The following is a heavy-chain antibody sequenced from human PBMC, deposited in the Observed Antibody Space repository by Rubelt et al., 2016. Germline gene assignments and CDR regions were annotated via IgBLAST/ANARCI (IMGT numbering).Heavy chain of an antibody. J-gene: IGHJ4*02. CDR3: ARDVGLAAAESPSYFDY. Sequence: GGVSYISSSSSTIYYADSVKGRFTISRDNAKNSLYLQMNSLRDEDTAVYYCARDVGLAAAESPSYFDYWGQGTLVTVSS. CDR2: ISSSSSTI. V-gene: IGHV3-48*02. D-gene: IGHD6-13*01.